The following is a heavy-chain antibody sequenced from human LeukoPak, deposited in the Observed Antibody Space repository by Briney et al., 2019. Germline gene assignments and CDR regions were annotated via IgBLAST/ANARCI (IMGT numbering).Heavy chain of an antibody. CDR1: GYTFTGYY. J-gene: IGHJ4*02. D-gene: IGHD6-19*01. Sequence: ASVKVSCKASGYTFTGYYMHWVRQAPGQRLEWMGWINPNSGGTNYAQKFQGRVTMTRDTSISTAYMELSRLRSDDTAVYYCARAYSSGWYQSGVYFDYWGQGALVTVSS. CDR3: ARAYSSGWYQSGVYFDY. CDR2: INPNSGGT. V-gene: IGHV1-2*02.